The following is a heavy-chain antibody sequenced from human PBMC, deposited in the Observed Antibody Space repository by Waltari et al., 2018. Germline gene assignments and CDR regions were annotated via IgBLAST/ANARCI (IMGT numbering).Heavy chain of an antibody. V-gene: IGHV3-30*02. CDR3: AKFTVSGAFDI. Sequence: QVQLVQSGAEVKKPGASVKVSCKASGYTFTSYDINWVRQATGQGLEWVAVIWYDGSNKYYADSVKGRFTISRDNSKNTLYLQMNSLRAEDTAVYYCAKFTVSGAFDIWGQGTMVTVSS. CDR1: GYTFTSYD. D-gene: IGHD3-3*01. J-gene: IGHJ3*02. CDR2: IWYDGSNK.